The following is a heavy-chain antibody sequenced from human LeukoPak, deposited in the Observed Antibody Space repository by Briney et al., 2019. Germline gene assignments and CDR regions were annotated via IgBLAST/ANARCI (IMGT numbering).Heavy chain of an antibody. CDR2: ISSISNTI. D-gene: IGHD3-22*01. CDR3: ASTLRGYYDSRNAFDI. CDR1: GFTFSSYS. J-gene: IGHJ3*02. V-gene: IGHV3-48*01. Sequence: GGSLRLSCAASGFTFSSYSLNWVRQAPGKGLEWISYISSISNTIYYADSVKGRFTISRDNGKNSLDLQMNSLRAEDTAVYYCASTLRGYYDSRNAFDIWGRGTMVTVSS.